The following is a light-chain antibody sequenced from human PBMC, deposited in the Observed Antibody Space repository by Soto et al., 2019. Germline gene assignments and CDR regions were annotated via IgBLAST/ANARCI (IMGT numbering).Light chain of an antibody. V-gene: IGKV4-1*01. CDR3: QQSYSTTWT. CDR2: AAS. J-gene: IGKJ1*01. Sequence: DILMTQPPASLAVSLGERATINCKSSQSVLYSSNNKNYLAWYQQKPGKAPKLLIYAASSLQTGVPSRFSGSGSGTDFTLTISSLEPEDFATYYCQQSYSTTWTFGQGTKVDIK. CDR1: QSVLYSSNNKNY.